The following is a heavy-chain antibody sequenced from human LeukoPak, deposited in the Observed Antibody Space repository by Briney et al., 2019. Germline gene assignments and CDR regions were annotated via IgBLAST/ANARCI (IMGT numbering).Heavy chain of an antibody. D-gene: IGHD6-13*01. V-gene: IGHV4-34*01. CDR1: GESHSRFY. Sequence: SETLSLTCAVSGESHSRFYWSWIRQSPGRGLEWIGEINHSGSPNYNPSLKSRVTISLDTSKNQFSLKVPSVTAADTAFYFCASSLTGYSSSWFLAYWGPGTLVTVSS. J-gene: IGHJ4*02. CDR2: INHSGSP. CDR3: ASSLTGYSSSWFLAY.